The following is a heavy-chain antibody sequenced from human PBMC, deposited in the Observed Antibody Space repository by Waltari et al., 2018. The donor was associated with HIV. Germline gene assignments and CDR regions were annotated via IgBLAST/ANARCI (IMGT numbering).Heavy chain of an antibody. CDR2: INPGGGST. CDR3: ARGYYYDTYAFDI. CDR1: GYNFTSYY. Sequence: QVQLVQYGAEVKKPGASVKASCKASGYNFTSYYMPWVPQAPGQGLEWMGIINPGGGSTSYAQKFQGRVTMTRDTSTSTVYMELSSLRSEDTAVYYCARGYYYDTYAFDIWGQGTMVTVSS. D-gene: IGHD3-22*01. J-gene: IGHJ3*02. V-gene: IGHV1-46*01.